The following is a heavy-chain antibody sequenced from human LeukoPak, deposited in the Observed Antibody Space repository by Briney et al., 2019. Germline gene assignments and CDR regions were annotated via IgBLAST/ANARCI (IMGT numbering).Heavy chain of an antibody. J-gene: IGHJ4*02. V-gene: IGHV4-34*01. D-gene: IGHD2-15*01. CDR1: GGSFSGYY. CDR3: ARVRSRGGSCYSDY. CDR2: INHSGST. Sequence: SETLSLTCAVYGGSFSGYYWSWIRQPPGKGLEWIGEINHSGSTNYNPSLKSRVTISVDTSKNQFSLKLSSVTAADTAVYYCARVRSRGGSCYSDYWGQGTLVTVSP.